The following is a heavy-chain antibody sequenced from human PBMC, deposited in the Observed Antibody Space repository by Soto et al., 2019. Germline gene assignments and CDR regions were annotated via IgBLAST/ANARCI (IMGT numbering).Heavy chain of an antibody. J-gene: IGHJ4*02. CDR3: AREVYHYESSGSPAGY. CDR2: ISAYNGNT. CDR1: GYTFTSYG. V-gene: IGHV1-18*01. Sequence: ASVKVSCKASGYTFTSYGISWVRQAPGQGLEWMGWISAYNGNTNYAQKLQGRVTMTTDTSTSTAYMELRSLRSDDTAVYYCAREVYHYESSGSPAGYWGQGTLVTVSS. D-gene: IGHD3-22*01.